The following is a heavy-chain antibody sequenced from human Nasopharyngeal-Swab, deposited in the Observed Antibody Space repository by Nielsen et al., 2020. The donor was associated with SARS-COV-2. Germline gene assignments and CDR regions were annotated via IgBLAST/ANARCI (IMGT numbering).Heavy chain of an antibody. CDR1: GFTFDDYA. Sequence: SLKISCAASGFTFDDYAMHWVRQAPGKGLEWVSGISWNSGSIGYADSVKGRFTISRDNAKNSLYLQMNSLRAEDTAVYYCARGYYYDSSGYYYGYYYYYGMDVWGQGTTVTVSS. D-gene: IGHD3-22*01. CDR2: ISWNSGSI. V-gene: IGHV3-9*01. CDR3: ARGYYYDSSGYYYGYYYYYGMDV. J-gene: IGHJ6*02.